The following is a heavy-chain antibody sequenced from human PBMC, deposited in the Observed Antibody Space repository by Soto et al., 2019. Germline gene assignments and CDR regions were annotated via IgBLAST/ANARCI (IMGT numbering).Heavy chain of an antibody. CDR1: GFTFSSYW. CDR3: ASDRDPRIADAVGSWFTP. V-gene: IGHV3-74*01. D-gene: IGHD6-13*01. J-gene: IGHJ5*02. Sequence: EVQLVESGGGLVQPGGSLRLSCAASGFTFSSYWMHWVRQAPGKGLVWVSRINSDGSGTSYADSVKGRFTISRDNAKNTLYLQINSLRAEDTAVYYCASDRDPRIADAVGSWFTPWGQGTLVTVSS. CDR2: INSDGSGT.